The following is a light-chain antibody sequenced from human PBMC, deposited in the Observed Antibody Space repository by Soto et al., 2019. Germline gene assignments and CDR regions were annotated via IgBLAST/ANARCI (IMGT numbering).Light chain of an antibody. J-gene: IGKJ5*01. CDR1: QSISSY. Sequence: DIQMTQSPSSLSASLGDRVTITCRASQSISSYLNWYQQKPGKAPKLLIYAASSLQSGVPSRFSGSGSGTDFTLTISSLQPEDFATYYCQQLNSYPLTFGQGTRLEIK. CDR2: AAS. V-gene: IGKV1-39*01. CDR3: QQLNSYPLT.